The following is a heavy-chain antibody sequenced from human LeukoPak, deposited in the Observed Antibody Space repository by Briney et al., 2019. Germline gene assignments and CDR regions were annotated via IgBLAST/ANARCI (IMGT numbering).Heavy chain of an antibody. CDR1: GFTFSSYG. D-gene: IGHD1-1*01. CDR2: IRYDGSNK. CDR3: ATSGTTGATWDYYYYYMDV. J-gene: IGHJ6*03. V-gene: IGHV3-30*02. Sequence: GGSLRLSCAASGFTFSSYGMHWVRQAPGKGLEWVAFIRYDGSNKYYADSVKGRFTISRDNSKNTLYLQMNSLRAEDTAVYYCATSGTTGATWDYYYYYMDVWGKGTTVTVSS.